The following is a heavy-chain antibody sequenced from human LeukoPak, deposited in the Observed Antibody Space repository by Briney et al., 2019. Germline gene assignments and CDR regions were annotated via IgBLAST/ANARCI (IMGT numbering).Heavy chain of an antibody. D-gene: IGHD2-2*01. V-gene: IGHV5-51*01. CDR2: IYPGDSDT. CDR3: AREAYCRGSSTSCRDAHYGMDV. CDR1: GYSFSNYW. J-gene: IGHJ6*02. Sequence: GESLKISCKTSGYSFSNYWIGWVRQMPGKGLEWMGIIYPGDSDTRYSPSFQGQVTISVGKSNYSTYLHWNSLKASDTAVYFCAREAYCRGSSTSCRDAHYGMDVWGQGTTVTVSS.